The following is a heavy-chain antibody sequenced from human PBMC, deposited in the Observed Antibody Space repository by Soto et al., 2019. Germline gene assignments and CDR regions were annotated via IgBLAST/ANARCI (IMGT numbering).Heavy chain of an antibody. D-gene: IGHD1-20*01. J-gene: IGHJ3*02. CDR3: ARNKRGYNWSKGAFDI. CDR2: IYYSGST. V-gene: IGHV4-59*08. CDR1: GGSISSYY. Sequence: SETLSLTCTVSGGSISSYYWSWIRQPPGKGLEWIGYIYYSGSTNYNPSLKSRVTISVDTSKNQFSLKLSSVTAADTAVYYCARNKRGYNWSKGAFDIWGQGTMVTVSS.